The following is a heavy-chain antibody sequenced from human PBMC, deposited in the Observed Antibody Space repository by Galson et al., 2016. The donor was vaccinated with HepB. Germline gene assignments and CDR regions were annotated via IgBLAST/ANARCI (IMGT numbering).Heavy chain of an antibody. Sequence: SLRLSCAASGFTLSSYWMHWVRQAPGKGLEWVSRINSDGSSTSYADSVKGRFTISRDNTKNTLYLQMNSLRAEDTAVYNCARGQHKTTFGVTINNHYYMDVWGKGTTVTVSS. CDR1: GFTLSSYW. V-gene: IGHV3-74*01. CDR3: ARGQHKTTFGVTINNHYYMDV. D-gene: IGHD3-3*01. J-gene: IGHJ6*03. CDR2: INSDGSST.